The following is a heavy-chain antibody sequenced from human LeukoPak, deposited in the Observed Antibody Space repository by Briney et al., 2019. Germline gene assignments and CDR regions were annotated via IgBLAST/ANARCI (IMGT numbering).Heavy chain of an antibody. V-gene: IGHV1-2*02. CDR2: INPNSGGT. CDR3: ATNLRYFDWLPLYYFDY. Sequence: ASVKVSCKASGYTFTGYYMHWVRQAPGQGLEWMGWINPNSGGTNYAQKFQDRVTMTRDTSISTAYMELSRLRSDDTAVYYCATNLRYFDWLPLYYFDYWGQGTLVTVSS. J-gene: IGHJ4*02. CDR1: GYTFTGYY. D-gene: IGHD3-9*01.